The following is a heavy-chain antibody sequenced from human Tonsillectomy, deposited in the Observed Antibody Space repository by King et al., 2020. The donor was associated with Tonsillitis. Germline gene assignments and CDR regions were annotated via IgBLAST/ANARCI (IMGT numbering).Heavy chain of an antibody. V-gene: IGHV3-23*04. D-gene: IGHD2-21*02. CDR2: ISGSGGST. J-gene: IGHJ1*01. Sequence: VQLVESGGGLVQPGGSLRLSCAASGFTFSSYAMSWVRQAPGKGLEWVSGISGSGGSTYYADSVKGRFTISRDNSKHTLYLQMNSLRAEDTAVYYCAKVFGGYCGGDCMEYFQHWGQGTLVTVSS. CDR3: AKVFGGYCGGDCMEYFQH. CDR1: GFTFSSYA.